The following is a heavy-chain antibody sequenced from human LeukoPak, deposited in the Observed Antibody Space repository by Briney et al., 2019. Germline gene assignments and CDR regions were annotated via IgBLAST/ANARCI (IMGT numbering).Heavy chain of an antibody. Sequence: GGSLRLSCAASGFTFSNAWMSWVRQAPGKGLEWVGRIKTKTDGGTTDYAAPVKGRFTTSRDDSKNTLELQMNSLKTEDTAVYYCTTDPGAYFDYWGQGTLVTVSS. V-gene: IGHV3-15*01. CDR2: IKTKTDGGTT. J-gene: IGHJ4*02. D-gene: IGHD1-1*01. CDR1: GFTFSNAW. CDR3: TTDPGAYFDY.